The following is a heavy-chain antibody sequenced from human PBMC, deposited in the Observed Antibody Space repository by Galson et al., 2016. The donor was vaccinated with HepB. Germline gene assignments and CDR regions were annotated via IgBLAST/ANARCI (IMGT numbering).Heavy chain of an antibody. CDR2: IYSVGST. D-gene: IGHD1-7*01. V-gene: IGHV3-53*01. CDR1: GFTVSNNY. CDR3: ARDEIIGTTGDY. J-gene: IGHJ4*02. Sequence: SLRLSCAVSGFTVSNNYMSWVRQPPGKGLEWVSLIYSVGSTHYADSVKGPFTISRDSSKNTLYLQMNSLRAEDTAVYYCARDEIIGTTGDYWGQGTLVTVSS.